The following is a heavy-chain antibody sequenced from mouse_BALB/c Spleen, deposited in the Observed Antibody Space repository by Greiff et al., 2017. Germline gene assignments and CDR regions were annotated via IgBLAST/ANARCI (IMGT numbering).Heavy chain of an antibody. V-gene: IGHV1-77*01. CDR3: ARSGITTVDY. CDR1: GYTFTDYY. J-gene: IGHJ2*01. CDR2: IYPGSGNT. Sequence: LEESGAELARPGASVKLSCKASGYTFTDYYINWVKQRTGQGLEWIGEIYPGSGNTYYNEKFKGKATLTADKSSSTAYMQLSSLTSEDSAVYFCARSGITTVDYWGQGTTLTVSS. D-gene: IGHD1-1*01.